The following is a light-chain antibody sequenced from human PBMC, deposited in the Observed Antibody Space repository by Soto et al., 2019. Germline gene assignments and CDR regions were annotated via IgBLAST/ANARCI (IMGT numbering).Light chain of an antibody. Sequence: DIQMTQSPSTLSASVGERVTITCRASQSVSNWLAWYQQKPGKAPKLLIYDVSSLESGVPSRFSGSGSGTEFILTISSLQPDDFATYSCQHYDRYSWTFDQGT. CDR3: QHYDRYSWT. V-gene: IGKV1-5*01. CDR1: QSVSNW. J-gene: IGKJ1*01. CDR2: DVS.